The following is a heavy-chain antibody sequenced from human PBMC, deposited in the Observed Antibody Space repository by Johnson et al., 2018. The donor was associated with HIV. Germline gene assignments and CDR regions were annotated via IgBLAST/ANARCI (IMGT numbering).Heavy chain of an antibody. Sequence: EMQLVESGGGVVQPGRSLRLSCAASGFSLSNYWMSWVRQAPGKGLEWVANIKQDGSEKHYVDSVKGRFTISRDNAKNSLYLQMNSLRAEDTALYYCARYSGSYYTIAFDIWGQGTMVTVSS. CDR1: GFSLSNYW. V-gene: IGHV3-7*03. J-gene: IGHJ3*02. CDR2: IKQDGSEK. CDR3: ARYSGSYYTIAFDI. D-gene: IGHD1-26*01.